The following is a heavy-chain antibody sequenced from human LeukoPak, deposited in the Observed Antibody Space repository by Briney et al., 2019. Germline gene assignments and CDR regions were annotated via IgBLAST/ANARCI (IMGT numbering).Heavy chain of an antibody. Sequence: SETLSLTCTVSGGSISSSSYYWGWIRQPPGKGLEWIGSIYYSGSTYYNPSLKSRVTISVDTSKDQFSLKLSSVTAADTAVYYCARLRSIAAAMDYFDYWGQGTLVTVSS. CDR2: IYYSGST. CDR1: GGSISSSSYY. D-gene: IGHD6-13*01. CDR3: ARLRSIAAAMDYFDY. J-gene: IGHJ4*02. V-gene: IGHV4-39*07.